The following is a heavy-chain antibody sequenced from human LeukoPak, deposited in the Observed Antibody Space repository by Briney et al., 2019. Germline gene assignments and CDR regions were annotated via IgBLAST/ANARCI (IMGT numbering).Heavy chain of an antibody. CDR2: IGSSGTYI. V-gene: IGHV3-48*03. J-gene: IGHJ4*02. CDR3: ARTRDFDY. CDR1: GFTFSNYE. Sequence: GGSLRLSCAASGFTFSNYEMNWVRQAPGKGLEWLSYIGSSGTYIYYADSVKGRFTISRDDAKNSLYLQMSSLRAEDTAVYYCARTRDFDYWGQGTLVTVSS.